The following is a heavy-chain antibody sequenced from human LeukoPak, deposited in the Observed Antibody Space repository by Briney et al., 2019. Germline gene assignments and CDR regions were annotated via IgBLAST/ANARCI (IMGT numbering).Heavy chain of an antibody. J-gene: IGHJ4*02. CDR2: IRYDGSNK. Sequence: GGSLRLSCAASGFTFSSYGMHWVRQAPGKGLEWVAFIRYDGSNKYYADSVKGRFTISRDNSKNTLYLQMNGLRAEDTAVYYCAREGVGATYFDYWGQGTLVTVSS. CDR1: GFTFSSYG. D-gene: IGHD1-26*01. V-gene: IGHV3-30*02. CDR3: AREGVGATYFDY.